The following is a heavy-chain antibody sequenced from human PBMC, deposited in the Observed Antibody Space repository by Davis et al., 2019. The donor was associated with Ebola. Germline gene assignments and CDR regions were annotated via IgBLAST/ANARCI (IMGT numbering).Heavy chain of an antibody. V-gene: IGHV3-7*03. CDR1: QFTFSSYY. CDR3: ARDAVPAAQDY. D-gene: IGHD2-2*01. CDR2: IGQDGSDN. J-gene: IGHJ4*02. Sequence: GESLKISCTTSQFTFSSYYMTWVRQAPGKGLEWVATIGQDGSDNRHVDSVKGRFIISRDNAKNSLYLQMNSLRAEDTAIYYCARDAVPAAQDYWGQGTLVTVSS.